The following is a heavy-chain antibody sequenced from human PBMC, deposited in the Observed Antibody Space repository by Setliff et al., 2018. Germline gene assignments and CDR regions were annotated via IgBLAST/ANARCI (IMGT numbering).Heavy chain of an antibody. D-gene: IGHD4-17*01. CDR1: GGSFSGYY. V-gene: IGHV4-34*01. CDR2: INHSGST. CDR3: GRVYNPKRDHGDYLGENFDY. J-gene: IGHJ4*02. Sequence: SETLSLTCAVYGGSFSGYYWSWIRQPPGKGLEWIGEINHSGSTNYNPSLKSRVTISVDTSKNQFSLELSSVTAEDTALYYCGRVYNPKRDHGDYLGENFDYWGQGTLVTVSS.